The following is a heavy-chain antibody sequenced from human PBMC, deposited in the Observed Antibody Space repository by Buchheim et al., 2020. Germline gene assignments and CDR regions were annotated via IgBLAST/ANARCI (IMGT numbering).Heavy chain of an antibody. V-gene: IGHV1-69*01. Sequence: QVQLVQSGAEVKKPGSSVKVSCKASGGTFSSYAISWVRQAPGQGLEWMGGIIPIFGTANYAQKFQGRVTITADESTSTAYMELSSLRSEDTAVYYCARVRAGYCSSTSCYGARYYYYYMDVWGKGTT. J-gene: IGHJ6*03. CDR3: ARVRAGYCSSTSCYGARYYYYYMDV. D-gene: IGHD2-2*01. CDR1: GGTFSSYA. CDR2: IIPIFGTA.